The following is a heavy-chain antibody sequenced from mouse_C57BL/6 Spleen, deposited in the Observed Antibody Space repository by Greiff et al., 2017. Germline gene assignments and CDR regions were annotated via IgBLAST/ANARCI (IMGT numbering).Heavy chain of an antibody. D-gene: IGHD1-1*02. CDR3: AREGVAPYAMDY. CDR1: GYAFSSYW. V-gene: IGHV1-80*01. Sequence: QVQLQQSGAELVKPGASVKISCKASGYAFSSYWMNWVKQRPGKGLEWIGQIYPGDGDTNYNGKFKGKATLTADKSSSTAYMQLSSLTSEDSAVYFSAREGVAPYAMDYWGQGTSVTVSS. CDR2: IYPGDGDT. J-gene: IGHJ4*01.